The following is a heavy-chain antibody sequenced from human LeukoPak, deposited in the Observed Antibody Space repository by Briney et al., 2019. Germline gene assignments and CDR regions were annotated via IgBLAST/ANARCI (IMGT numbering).Heavy chain of an antibody. CDR3: AKDRARGGATNFDY. D-gene: IGHD1-26*01. CDR2: ISGGGDST. J-gene: IGHJ4*02. V-gene: IGHV3-23*01. CDR1: GFTSSNYA. Sequence: PGGSLRLSCAASGFTSSNYAMSWVRQAPGRGLEWVSAISGGGDSTYYADSVKGRFTISRDNSKNTLYLQMDSLRAGDTAVYYCAKDRARGGATNFDYWGQGTLVTVSS.